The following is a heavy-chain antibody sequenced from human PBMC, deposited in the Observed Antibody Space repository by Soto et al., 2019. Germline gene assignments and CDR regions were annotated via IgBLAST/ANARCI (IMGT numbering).Heavy chain of an antibody. CDR1: GFIVIGAG. CDR3: AREGINGSGSYYNPASGMDV. V-gene: IGHV3-33*01. CDR2: VWFDGKNK. D-gene: IGHD3-10*01. Sequence: WGSLRLSCASSGFIVIGAGSHLVRQAPGKGLEWVAVVWFDGKNKYYADSVKGRFTISRDNSKNTLYLQMNSLRAEDTAVYYCAREGINGSGSYYNPASGMDVCGQGTTVTVS. J-gene: IGHJ6*02.